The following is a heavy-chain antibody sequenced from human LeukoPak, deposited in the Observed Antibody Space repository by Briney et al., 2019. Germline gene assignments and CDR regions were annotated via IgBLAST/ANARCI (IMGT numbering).Heavy chain of an antibody. CDR3: ASRRTLRPFDY. CDR1: GGSISSSSYY. CDR2: IYYSGST. Sequence: SETLSLTCTASGGSISSSSYYWGWIRQPPGKGLEWLGIIYYSGSTYYNPSLRGRVTISVDTSKNQFSLKLSSVTAADTAVYHCASRRTLRPFDYWGQGTLVTVSS. D-gene: IGHD3-3*01. V-gene: IGHV4-39*01. J-gene: IGHJ4*02.